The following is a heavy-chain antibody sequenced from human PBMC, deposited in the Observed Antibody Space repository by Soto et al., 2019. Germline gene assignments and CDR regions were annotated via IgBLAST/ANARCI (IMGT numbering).Heavy chain of an antibody. V-gene: IGHV3-23*01. J-gene: IGHJ1*01. CDR3: AKGSHFYDGSGRYGSGYFQH. Sequence: EVQLLESGGGLGQRGGSLRLSCVGSGFTYSTYTISWVRQAPGKGIEWISGITGSAGTTYYADSVRGRFTISRDNTKKTVWLEMRSLRADDTAIYYCAKGSHFYDGSGRYGSGYFQHWGQGTPVTVSS. D-gene: IGHD3-10*01. CDR2: ITGSAGTT. CDR1: GFTYSTYT.